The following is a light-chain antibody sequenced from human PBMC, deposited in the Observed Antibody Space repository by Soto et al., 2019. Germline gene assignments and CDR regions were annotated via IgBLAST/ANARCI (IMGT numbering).Light chain of an antibody. V-gene: IGKV1D-12*01. J-gene: IGKJ5*01. CDR1: QDVGRW. CDR3: QQARSFPVT. Sequence: DIQMTQSPSSLSASVGDTVTITCRSSQDVGRWLSWYQQKPGKAPKILIFATSSLQSGVPSRFSGSGSGTDFTLTISSLQSEDFATYYCQQARSFPVTFGQGRRLE. CDR2: ATS.